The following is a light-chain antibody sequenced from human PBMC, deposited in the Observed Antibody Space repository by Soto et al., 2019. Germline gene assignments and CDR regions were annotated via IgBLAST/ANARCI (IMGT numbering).Light chain of an antibody. V-gene: IGLV1-40*01. CDR1: SSNIGAGYD. Sequence: QSALTQPPSVSGAPGQRVTISCTGSSSNIGAGYDVHWYQQLPGTAPKLLIYGNSNRPSRVPDRFSGSKSGTSASLAITGLQAEDEADYYCQSYDSSFWVFGGGTKLTVL. CDR2: GNS. J-gene: IGLJ3*02. CDR3: QSYDSSFWV.